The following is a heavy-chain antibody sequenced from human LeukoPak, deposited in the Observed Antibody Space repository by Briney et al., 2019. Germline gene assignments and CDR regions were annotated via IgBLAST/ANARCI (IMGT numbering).Heavy chain of an antibody. V-gene: IGHV1-2*02. CDR3: AREVDRID. CDR2: INPNSGGT. Sequence: GGSLRLSCAASGFTFSSYGMHWVRQAPEQGLEWMGWINPNSGGTNYAQKFQGRVTMTRDTSISTAYMELSRLRSDDTAVYYCAREVDRIDWGQGTLVTVSS. J-gene: IGHJ4*02. CDR1: GFTFSSYG. D-gene: IGHD1-26*01.